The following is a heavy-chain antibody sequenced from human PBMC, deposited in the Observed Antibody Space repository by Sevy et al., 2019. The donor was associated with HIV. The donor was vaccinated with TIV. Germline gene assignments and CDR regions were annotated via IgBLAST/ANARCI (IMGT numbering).Heavy chain of an antibody. Sequence: ASVKVSCKASGYTFTNFGITWVRQAPGQGLEWMGWIGAYNGNTNYAQKFQGRVTMTPDTSTSTAYMELRSLRSDDTAVYYCARDLLAIAGYSSTWSGGYWGQGTLVTVSS. CDR3: ARDLLAIAGYSSTWSGGY. J-gene: IGHJ4*02. V-gene: IGHV1-18*01. CDR2: IGAYNGNT. CDR1: GYTFTNFG. D-gene: IGHD6-13*01.